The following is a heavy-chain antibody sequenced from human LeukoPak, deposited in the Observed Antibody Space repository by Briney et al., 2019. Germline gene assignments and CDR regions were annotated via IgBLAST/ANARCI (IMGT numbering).Heavy chain of an antibody. CDR3: ARDRAGGLRFVEWLSAFDY. D-gene: IGHD3-3*01. CDR1: DDSISTYY. V-gene: IGHV4-59*12. J-gene: IGHJ4*02. CDR2: IYYNVIS. Sequence: SETLSLTCTVSDDSISTYYWSWIRQPPGKGLEWIGYIYYNVISDYNPSLKSRVTMSVDMSTNQISLKLSSVTAADTAVYYCARDRAGGLRFVEWLSAFDYWGQGTLVTVSS.